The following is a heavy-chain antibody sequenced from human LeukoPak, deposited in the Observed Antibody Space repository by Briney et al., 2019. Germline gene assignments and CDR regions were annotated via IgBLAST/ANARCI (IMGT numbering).Heavy chain of an antibody. CDR1: GFTFSSYS. J-gene: IGHJ4*02. D-gene: IGHD4-17*01. CDR2: ISSSSSYI. Sequence: GGSLRLSCAASGFTFSSYSMNWVRQAPGKGLEWVSSISSSSSYIYYADSVKGRFTISRDNAKNSLYLQTNSLRAEDTAVYYCARDLLVKRDYDDLDGLGYWGQGTLVTVSS. CDR3: ARDLLVKRDYDDLDGLGY. V-gene: IGHV3-21*01.